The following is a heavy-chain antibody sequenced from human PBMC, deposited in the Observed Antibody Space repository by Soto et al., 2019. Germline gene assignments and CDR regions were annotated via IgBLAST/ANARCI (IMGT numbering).Heavy chain of an antibody. CDR1: GASISGFY. CDR3: VRGGTKTLREWFDP. D-gene: IGHD1-1*01. CDR2: IYATGTA. Sequence: SETLSLTCTVSGASISGFYWSWIRKSAGKGLEWIGRIYATGTADYDRSLKIRVMMSVDTSKKQFSLKLRSVTAADTAVYYCVRGGTKTLREWFDPWGQG. V-gene: IGHV4-4*07. J-gene: IGHJ5*02.